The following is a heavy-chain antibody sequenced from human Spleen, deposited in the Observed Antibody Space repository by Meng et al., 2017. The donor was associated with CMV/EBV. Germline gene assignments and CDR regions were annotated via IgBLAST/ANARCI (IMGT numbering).Heavy chain of an antibody. Sequence: LSLTCAASGFTFSGYGMHWVRQPPGKGLEWVSFIHYDGTNKYYADSVKGRFTISRDNSKSTLYLQMNSLRAEDTAVYYCAKDRYQTNYFDFWGQGTLVTVSS. CDR1: GFTFSGYG. CDR2: IHYDGTNK. D-gene: IGHD1-1*01. J-gene: IGHJ4*02. V-gene: IGHV3-30*02. CDR3: AKDRYQTNYFDF.